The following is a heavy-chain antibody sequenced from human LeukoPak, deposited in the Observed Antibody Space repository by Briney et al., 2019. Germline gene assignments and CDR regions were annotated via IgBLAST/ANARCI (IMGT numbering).Heavy chain of an antibody. CDR3: AKGTLDIVVVPAAPKVYYFDY. Sequence: PGGSLRLSCAASGFYLSGFWMHWVRQVPGKGLIWVARINADGRITNYADSVKGRFTISRDNSKNTLYLQMNSLRAEDTAVYYCAKGTLDIVVVPAAPKVYYFDYWGQGTLVTVSS. J-gene: IGHJ4*02. V-gene: IGHV3-74*01. CDR1: GFYLSGFW. D-gene: IGHD2-2*01. CDR2: INADGRIT.